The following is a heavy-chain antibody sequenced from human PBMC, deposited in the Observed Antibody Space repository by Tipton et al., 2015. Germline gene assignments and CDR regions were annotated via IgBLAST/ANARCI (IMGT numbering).Heavy chain of an antibody. D-gene: IGHD5-18*01. J-gene: IGHJ4*02. Sequence: TLSLTCTVSGGSISSYYWSWIRQPPGKGLEWIGYIYYSGSTNYNPSLKSRVTISIDTPKNEFSFKLSPVTAADTGFYYCARGNDATAMATGFDYWGQGALVTVSS. CDR3: ARGNDATAMATGFDY. V-gene: IGHV4-59*08. CDR1: GGSISSYY. CDR2: IYYSGST.